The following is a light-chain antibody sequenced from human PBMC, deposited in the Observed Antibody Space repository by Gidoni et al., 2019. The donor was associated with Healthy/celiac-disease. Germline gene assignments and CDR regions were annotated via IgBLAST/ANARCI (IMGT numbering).Light chain of an antibody. CDR3: QQYNNWPLT. CDR1: QSVSSN. CDR2: GAS. Sequence: EILMTQSPATLSVSPGERATLSCRASQSVSSNLPWYQQKPGQAPRLLIYGASTRATVIPARFSGSGSGTEFTLTISSLQSEDFAVYYCQQYNNWPLTFGGGTKVEIK. V-gene: IGKV3-15*01. J-gene: IGKJ4*01.